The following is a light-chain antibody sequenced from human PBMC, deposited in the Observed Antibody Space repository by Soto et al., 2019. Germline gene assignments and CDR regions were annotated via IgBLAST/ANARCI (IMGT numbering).Light chain of an antibody. CDR1: SSDVGGYNH. J-gene: IGLJ3*02. Sequence: QSALTQPASVSGSPGQSITISCIGTSSDVGGYNHVSWYQQNPGKAPKLMIYEVNNRPSGVSNRFSGSKSGNTASLTISGRQAEDEADYYCSSYTSSSTWVFGGGTKLTVL. CDR3: SSYTSSSTWV. V-gene: IGLV2-14*01. CDR2: EVN.